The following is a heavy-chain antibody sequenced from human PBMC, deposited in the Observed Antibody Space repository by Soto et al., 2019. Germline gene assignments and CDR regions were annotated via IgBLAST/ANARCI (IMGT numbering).Heavy chain of an antibody. CDR2: INAGNGNT. D-gene: IGHD3-22*01. V-gene: IGHV1-3*01. CDR1: GYTFTNYA. CDR3: ARSSGYYYLEY. Sequence: QVQLVQSGAEVKKPGASVKVSCKASGYTFTNYAMHWVRQAPGQRLEWMGWINAGNGNTKYSQQFQGRVTITRDTSARTAYMELSSLRTEETAVYYCARSSGYYYLEYWGQGTLATVSS. J-gene: IGHJ4*02.